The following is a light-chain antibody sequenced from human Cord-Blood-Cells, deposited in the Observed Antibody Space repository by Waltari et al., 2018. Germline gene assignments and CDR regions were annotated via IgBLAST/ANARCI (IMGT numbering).Light chain of an antibody. J-gene: IGLJ1*01. CDR1: SPTIGSTT. CDR2: SNN. CDR3: AAWDDSLNGYV. Sequence: QSVLTQPPSASGTPGQGVTISRFGSSPTIGSTTGTWYQQPPGTAPKLLIYSNNQRPSGVPDRFSGSKSGTSASLAISGLQSEDEADYYCAAWDDSLNGYVFGTGTKVTVL. V-gene: IGLV1-44*01.